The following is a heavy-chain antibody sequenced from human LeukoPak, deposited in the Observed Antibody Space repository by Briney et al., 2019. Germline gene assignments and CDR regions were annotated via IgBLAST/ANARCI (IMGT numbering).Heavy chain of an antibody. CDR3: ARSDMTYYDSSGYHVDY. CDR2: ISSSSYI. CDR1: GFTFSSYS. Sequence: AGGSLRLSCAASGFTFSSYSMNWVRQAPGKGLEWVSSISSSSYIYYADSVKGRFTISRDNAKNSLYLQMNSLRAEDTAVYYCARSDMTYYDSSGYHVDYWGQGTLVTVSS. V-gene: IGHV3-21*01. J-gene: IGHJ4*02. D-gene: IGHD3-22*01.